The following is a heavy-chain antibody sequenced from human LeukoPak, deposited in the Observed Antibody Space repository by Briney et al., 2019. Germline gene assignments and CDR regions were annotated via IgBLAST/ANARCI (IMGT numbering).Heavy chain of an antibody. Sequence: GGSLRLSCAASGFTFSSYSMNWVRQAPGKGLEWVSAISGSGGSTYYADSVKGRFTISRDNSKNTLYLQMNSLRAEDTAVYYCAKVRELTLQIRLYHYFDYWGQGTLVTVSS. CDR3: AKVRELTLQIRLYHYFDY. V-gene: IGHV3-23*01. CDR2: ISGSGGST. J-gene: IGHJ4*02. D-gene: IGHD1-26*01. CDR1: GFTFSSYS.